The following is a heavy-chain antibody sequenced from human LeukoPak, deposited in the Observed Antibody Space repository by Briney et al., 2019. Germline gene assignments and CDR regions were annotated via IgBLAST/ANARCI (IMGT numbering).Heavy chain of an antibody. CDR3: ARGGRSSGYYWRFDY. Sequence: ASVKVSCKASGYTFTSYYMHWVRQAPGQGLEWMGIINPSGCSTSYAQKFQGRVTMTRDTSTSTVYMELSSLRSEDTAVYYCARGGRSSGYYWRFDYWGQGTLVTVSS. CDR2: INPSGCST. V-gene: IGHV1-46*01. CDR1: GYTFTSYY. J-gene: IGHJ4*02. D-gene: IGHD3-22*01.